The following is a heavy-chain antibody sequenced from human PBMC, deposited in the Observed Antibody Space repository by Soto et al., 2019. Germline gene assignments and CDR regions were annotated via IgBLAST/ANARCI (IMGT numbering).Heavy chain of an antibody. V-gene: IGHV4-59*01. CDR1: GGSISSYY. Sequence: PSETLSLTCTVSGGSISSYYWSWIRQPPGKGLEWIGYISYSGSTIYNPSLKSRVTISVDMSQNQFSLNLNYVTAADTAVYYCARDLWGYCGTDCYPLDVWGQGTTVTVSS. D-gene: IGHD2-21*02. J-gene: IGHJ6*02. CDR2: ISYSGST. CDR3: ARDLWGYCGTDCYPLDV.